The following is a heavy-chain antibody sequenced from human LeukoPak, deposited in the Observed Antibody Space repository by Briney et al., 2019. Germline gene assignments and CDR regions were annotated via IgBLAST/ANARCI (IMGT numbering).Heavy chain of an antibody. CDR1: GFTLDEFG. CDR2: LHRNGART. D-gene: IGHD1-26*01. J-gene: IGHJ6*03. V-gene: IGHV3-20*04. Sequence: GGSLRLSCGVSGFTLDEFGMSWVRQAPGKGLEWISSLHRNGARTGYADSVKGRFIISRDNAKTSLYLQMNGLRAEDTAWYYCARVVGATSSYYYYYMDVWGKGTTVTVSS. CDR3: ARVVGATSSYYYYYMDV.